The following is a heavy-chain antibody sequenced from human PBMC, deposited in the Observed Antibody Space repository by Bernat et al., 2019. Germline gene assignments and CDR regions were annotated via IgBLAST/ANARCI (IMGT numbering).Heavy chain of an antibody. J-gene: IGHJ6*03. CDR1: GFTFSDYY. D-gene: IGHD3-3*01. CDR3: ARESDYDFWSGYYGGYYYYYMDV. Sequence: QVQLVESGGGLVKPGGSLRLSCAASGFTFSDYYMSWIRQAPGKGLEWVSYISSSSCYTNYADSGKGRFTISRDNAKNSLYLQMNSLRAEDTAVYYCARESDYDFWSGYYGGYYYYYMDVWGKGTTVTVSS. V-gene: IGHV3-11*05. CDR2: ISSSSCYT.